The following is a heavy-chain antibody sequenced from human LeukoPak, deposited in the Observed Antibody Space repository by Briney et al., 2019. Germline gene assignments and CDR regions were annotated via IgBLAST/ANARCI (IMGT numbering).Heavy chain of an antibody. D-gene: IGHD4-17*01. CDR2: INPSGGST. CDR1: GYTFTSYY. J-gene: IGHJ6*02. V-gene: IGHV1-46*01. CDR3: ARSRAFYGDYEFNTYYYYGMDV. Sequence: ASVKVSRKASGYTFTSYYMHWVRQAPGQGPEWMGIINPSGGSTSYAQKFQGRVTMTRDTSTSTVYMELSSLRSEDTAVYYCARSRAFYGDYEFNTYYYYGMDVWGQGTTVTVSS.